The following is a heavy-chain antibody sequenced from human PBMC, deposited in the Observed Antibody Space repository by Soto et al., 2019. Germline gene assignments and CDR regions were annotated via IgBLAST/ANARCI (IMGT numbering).Heavy chain of an antibody. CDR2: LSDSGSSI. J-gene: IGHJ4*02. Sequence: PGGSLRLSCTASGFTFSRHAMTWVRQAPGKGLEWVSGLSDSGSSIYYADSVKGRFTISRDNSMNTLYLQMNTLRAEDTALYYCAKVSSSWYAGFFDLWGRGTLVTVSS. V-gene: IGHV3-23*01. CDR3: AKVSSSWYAGFFDL. CDR1: GFTFSRHA. D-gene: IGHD6-13*01.